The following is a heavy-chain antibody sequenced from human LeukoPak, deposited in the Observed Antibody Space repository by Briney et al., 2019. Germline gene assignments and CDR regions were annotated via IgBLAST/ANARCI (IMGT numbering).Heavy chain of an antibody. CDR1: GGTFSSYT. D-gene: IGHD1-26*01. CDR2: IIPILGIA. CDR3: ARRDQFSGSYFGP. V-gene: IGHV1-69*02. Sequence: SVKVSCKASGGTFSSYTISWVRQAPGQGLEWMGRIIPILGIANYAQKFQGRVTITADKSTSTAYMELSSLKASDTAIYYCARRDQFSGSYFGPWGQGTLVTVSS. J-gene: IGHJ4*02.